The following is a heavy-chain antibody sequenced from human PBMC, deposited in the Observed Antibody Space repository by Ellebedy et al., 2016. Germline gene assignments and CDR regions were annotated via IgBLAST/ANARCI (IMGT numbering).Heavy chain of an antibody. CDR3: ARGEDVGGWGSFQH. Sequence: ASVKVSXXASGYTFTGYYMHWVRQAPGQGLEWMGWINPNSGGTNYAQKFQGWVTMTRDTSASTAYMELSSLRSEDTAVYYCARGEDVGGWGSFQHWGQGTLVTVSS. V-gene: IGHV1-2*04. CDR1: GYTFTGYY. CDR2: INPNSGGT. J-gene: IGHJ1*01. D-gene: IGHD6-19*01.